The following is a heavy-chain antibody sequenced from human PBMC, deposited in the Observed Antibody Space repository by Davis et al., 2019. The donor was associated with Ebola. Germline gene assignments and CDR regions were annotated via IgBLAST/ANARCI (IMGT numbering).Heavy chain of an antibody. CDR1: GFTFSDYY. Sequence: GESLKISCAASGFTFSDYYMSWIRQAPGKGLEWVSYISSSGSTIYYADSVKGRFTISRDNAKNSLYLQMNSLRAEDTAVYYCARTSEEYQLLRYYYYGMDVWGQGTTVTVSS. CDR2: ISSSGSTI. V-gene: IGHV3-11*01. J-gene: IGHJ6*02. D-gene: IGHD2-2*01. CDR3: ARTSEEYQLLRYYYYGMDV.